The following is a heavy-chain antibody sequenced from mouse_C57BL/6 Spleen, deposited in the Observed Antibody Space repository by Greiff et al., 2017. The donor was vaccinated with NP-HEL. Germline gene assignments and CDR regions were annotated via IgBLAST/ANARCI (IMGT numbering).Heavy chain of an antibody. Sequence: DVMLVESGGGLVKPGGSLKLSCAASGFSFSDYGMYWVRQAPEKGLEWVAYISSVSSIIYYADTVKGRLTISRDKAKNTLFLPITSLMSEHTAMYYCARNYGSSYPMDYWGQGTSVTVSS. CDR2: ISSVSSII. CDR1: GFSFSDYG. J-gene: IGHJ4*01. D-gene: IGHD1-1*01. CDR3: ARNYGSSYPMDY. V-gene: IGHV5-17*01.